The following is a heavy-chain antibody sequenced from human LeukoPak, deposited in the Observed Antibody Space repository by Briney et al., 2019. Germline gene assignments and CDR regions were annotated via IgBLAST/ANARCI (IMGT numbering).Heavy chain of an antibody. CDR1: GGTFSSYA. Sequence: GASVKVSCKASGGTFSSYAISWVRQAPGQGLEWMGGIIPIFGTANYAQKFQGRVTITADESTSTAYMELSSLRSEDTAVYYCARVILGYCSSTSCLQGWFDPWGQGTLVTVSS. V-gene: IGHV1-69*13. J-gene: IGHJ5*02. D-gene: IGHD2-2*01. CDR3: ARVILGYCSSTSCLQGWFDP. CDR2: IIPIFGTA.